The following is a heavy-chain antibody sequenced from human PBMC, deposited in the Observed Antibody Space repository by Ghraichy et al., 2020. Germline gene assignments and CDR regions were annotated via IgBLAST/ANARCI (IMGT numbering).Heavy chain of an antibody. Sequence: GGSLRLSCAASGFTFSSYGMHWVRQAPGKGLEWVAFIRFDGSDKYYADSVRGRFTISRDNSKNTLYLQMNTLRAEDTAVYYCAKDRKRWTTVTTSDSWGQGTLVTVSS. CDR3: AKDRKRWTTVTTSDS. CDR2: IRFDGSDK. CDR1: GFTFSSYG. J-gene: IGHJ4*02. V-gene: IGHV3-30*02. D-gene: IGHD4-17*01.